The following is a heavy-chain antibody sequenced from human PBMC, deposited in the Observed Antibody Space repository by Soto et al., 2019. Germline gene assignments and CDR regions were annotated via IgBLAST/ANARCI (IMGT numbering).Heavy chain of an antibody. J-gene: IGHJ3*02. V-gene: IGHV3-7*04. CDR2: IKQDGSEK. D-gene: IGHD3-10*01. CDR1: GFTFSSYW. CDR3: ARVNYYGSGSRYAIDI. Sequence: GGSLRLSCAASGFTFSSYWMSWVRQAPGKGLEWVANIKQDGSEKYYVDSVKGRFTISRDNAKNSLYLQMNSLRAEDTAVYYCARVNYYGSGSRYAIDIWGQGTMVTVSS.